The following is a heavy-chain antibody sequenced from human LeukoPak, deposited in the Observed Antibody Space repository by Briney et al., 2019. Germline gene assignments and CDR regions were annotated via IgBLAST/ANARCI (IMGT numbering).Heavy chain of an antibody. CDR3: AKGPYYGDYYYYGMDV. V-gene: IGHV3-23*01. D-gene: IGHD4-17*01. J-gene: IGHJ6*02. CDR2: ISGSGGST. Sequence: GGSLRLSCAASGFTFSSHAMSWARQAPGKGLEWVSAISGSGGSTYYADSVKGRFTISRDNSKNTLYLQMNSLRAEDTAVYYCAKGPYYGDYYYYGMDVWGQGTTVTVSS. CDR1: GFTFSSHA.